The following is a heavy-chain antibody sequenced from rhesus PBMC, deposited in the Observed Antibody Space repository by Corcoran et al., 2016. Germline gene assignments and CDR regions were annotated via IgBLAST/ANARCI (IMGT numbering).Heavy chain of an antibody. D-gene: IGHD3-34*01. Sequence: QVQLQESGPGLVKPSETLSVTCAVSSDSFTIRHWSWIRQAPGKGLEWIGYSLGSGGSTYYNPSLKTRVTLSGDASKNQFSLKVNSMTAADTAVYYCASDYWGSVDYWGQGVLVTVSS. V-gene: IGHV4-169*02. J-gene: IGHJ4*01. CDR1: SDSFTIRH. CDR3: ASDYWGSVDY. CDR2: SLGSGGST.